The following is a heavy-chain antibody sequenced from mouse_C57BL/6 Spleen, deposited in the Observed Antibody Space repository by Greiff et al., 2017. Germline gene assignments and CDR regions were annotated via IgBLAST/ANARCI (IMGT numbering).Heavy chain of an antibody. V-gene: IGHV1-66*01. J-gene: IGHJ3*01. D-gene: IGHD2-3*01. CDR3: ATHTLYDGYPAWFAY. Sequence: VHLVESGPELVKPGASVKISCKASGYSFTSYYIHWVKQRPGQGLEWIGWIYPGSGNTKYNEKFKGKATLTADTSSSTAYMQLSSLTSEDSAVYYCATHTLYDGYPAWFAYWGQGTLVTVSA. CDR2: IYPGSGNT. CDR1: GYSFTSYY.